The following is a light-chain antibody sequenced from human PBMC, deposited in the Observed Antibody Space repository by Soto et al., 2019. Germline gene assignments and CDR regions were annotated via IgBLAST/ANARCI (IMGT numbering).Light chain of an antibody. CDR1: QSVSDW. J-gene: IGKJ1*01. CDR3: QHYNSYSEA. Sequence: DIQMTQSPSTPSASVGDRVTITCRASQSVSDWLAWYQQKPGKAPKLLIYKASTLKSGVPSRFSGSGSGTEFTLTISSLQPDDFETYYCQHYNSYSEAFGQGTKVDIK. V-gene: IGKV1-5*03. CDR2: KAS.